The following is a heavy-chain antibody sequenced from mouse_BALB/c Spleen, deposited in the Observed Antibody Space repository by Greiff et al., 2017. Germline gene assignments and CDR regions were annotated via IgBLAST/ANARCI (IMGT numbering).Heavy chain of an antibody. Sequence: QVQLQQPGAELVKPGASVKLSCKASGYTFTSYWMHWVKQRPGQGLEWIGEINPSNGRTNYNEKFKSKATLTVDKSSSTAYMQLSSLTSEDSAVYYCARKGTNWDVGAWFAYWGQGTLVTVSA. J-gene: IGHJ3*01. CDR1: GYTFTSYW. CDR2: INPSNGRT. V-gene: IGHV1S81*02. CDR3: ARKGTNWDVGAWFAY. D-gene: IGHD4-1*01.